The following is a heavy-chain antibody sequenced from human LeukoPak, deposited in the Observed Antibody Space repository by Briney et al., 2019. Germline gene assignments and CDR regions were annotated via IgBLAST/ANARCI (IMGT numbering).Heavy chain of an antibody. V-gene: IGHV5-51*01. Sequence: RGESLKISCKGSGYSFPSYWIGWVRQMPGKGLEWMGIIYPGDSDTRYSPSFQGQVTISADKSISTAYLQWSSLKASDTAMYYCASYQKGYGSGKSSWFDPWGQGTLVTVSS. CDR2: IYPGDSDT. D-gene: IGHD3-10*01. CDR3: ASYQKGYGSGKSSWFDP. J-gene: IGHJ5*02. CDR1: GYSFPSYW.